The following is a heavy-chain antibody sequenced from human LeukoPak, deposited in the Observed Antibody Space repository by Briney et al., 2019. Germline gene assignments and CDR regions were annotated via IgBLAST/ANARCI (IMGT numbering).Heavy chain of an antibody. Sequence: PGGSLRLSCAASGFTFSNAWMSWVRQAPGKGLEWVAVISYDGSNKYYADSVKGRFTISRDNSKNTLYLQMNSLRAEDTAVYYCAREIAAAGHYYYYGMDVWAKGPRSPSP. V-gene: IGHV3-30-3*01. CDR3: AREIAAAGHYYYYGMDV. CDR2: ISYDGSNK. D-gene: IGHD6-13*01. CDR1: GFTFSNAW. J-gene: IGHJ6*02.